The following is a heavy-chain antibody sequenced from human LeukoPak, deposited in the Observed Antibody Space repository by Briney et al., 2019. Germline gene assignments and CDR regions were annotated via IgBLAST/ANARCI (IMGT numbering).Heavy chain of an antibody. Sequence: GGSLRLSCAASGFTVSSNYMSWVRQAPGKGLEWVSVIYSGGSTYYADSVKGRFTTSRHNSKNTLYLQMNSLRAEDTAVYYCARAPSTGYYYYYGMDVWGQGTTVTVSS. CDR2: IYSGGST. V-gene: IGHV3-53*04. J-gene: IGHJ6*02. CDR1: GFTVSSNY. CDR3: ARAPSTGYYYYYGMDV. D-gene: IGHD3-10*01.